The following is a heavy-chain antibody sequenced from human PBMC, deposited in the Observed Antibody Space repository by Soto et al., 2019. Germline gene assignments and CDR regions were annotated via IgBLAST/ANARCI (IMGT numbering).Heavy chain of an antibody. D-gene: IGHD3-10*01. CDR2: ISSSSTI. CDR3: ARDSSDYYGSGSLGAFDI. J-gene: IGHJ3*02. Sequence: GGSLRLSCAASGFTFSSYSMNWVRQAPGKGLEWVSYISSSSTIYYADSVKGRFTISRDNAKNSLYLQMNSLRDKDTAVYYCARDSSDYYGSGSLGAFDIWGQGTMVTVSS. CDR1: GFTFSSYS. V-gene: IGHV3-48*02.